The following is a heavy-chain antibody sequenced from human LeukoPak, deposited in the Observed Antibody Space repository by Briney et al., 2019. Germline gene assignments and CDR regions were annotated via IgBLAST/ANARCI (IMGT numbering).Heavy chain of an antibody. CDR2: IYYSGST. D-gene: IGHD2-2*01. CDR1: GXSXSSGGYY. Sequence: SETLSLTGTVSGXSXSSGGYYWSWIXXXXXXGXXXIGYIYYSGSTYYNPSLKSRVTISVDTSKNQFSLKLSSVTAADTAVYYCAREDVPASNWFDPWGQGTLVTVSS. J-gene: IGHJ5*02. V-gene: IGHV4-31*03. CDR3: AREDVPASNWFDP.